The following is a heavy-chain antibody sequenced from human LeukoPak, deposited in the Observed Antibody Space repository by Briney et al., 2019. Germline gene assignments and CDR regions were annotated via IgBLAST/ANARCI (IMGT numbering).Heavy chain of an antibody. Sequence: PGGSLRLSCAASGFTVSTNYMNWVRQAPGKGLEWVSILYSGSSTYYADSVEGRFTISRDSSKNTLFLQMNDLRAEDTAVYYCARLFGYCSGGNCYEDFFDYWGQGILVTVSS. CDR3: ARLFGYCSGGNCYEDFFDY. J-gene: IGHJ4*02. V-gene: IGHV3-53*01. CDR1: GFTVSTNY. CDR2: LYSGSST. D-gene: IGHD2-15*01.